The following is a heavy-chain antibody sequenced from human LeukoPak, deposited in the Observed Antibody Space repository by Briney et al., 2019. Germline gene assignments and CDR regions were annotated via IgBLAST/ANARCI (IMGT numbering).Heavy chain of an antibody. Sequence: GASVTLSCKASGYTFTGYYMHWVRQPPGQGLEWMGRINPNSGGTNYAQTSQGRVTITRDTHHNTAYMELRTLSPRDNAVYYCERASKGDWNCVFDYWGQGTLVTVSS. V-gene: IGHV1-2*06. CDR3: ERASKGDWNCVFDY. CDR2: INPNSGGT. D-gene: IGHD1-7*01. CDR1: GYTFTGYY. J-gene: IGHJ4*02.